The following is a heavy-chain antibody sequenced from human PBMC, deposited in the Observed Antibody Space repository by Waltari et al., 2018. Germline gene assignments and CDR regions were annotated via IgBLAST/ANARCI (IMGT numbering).Heavy chain of an antibody. CDR2: MNPNSGNT. J-gene: IGHJ6*03. V-gene: IGHV1-8*01. CDR3: ARGIASAGRPAGHYYYYMDV. Sequence: QVQLVQSGAEVKKPLASVKVSCKASGYTFTRYDINWVRKATGQGIEWMGWMNPNSGNTGYAKKFQGRITMTRNTSISTAHMELSGLTSEDTAVYYCARGIASAGRPAGHYYYYMDVWGKGTTVTVSS. D-gene: IGHD6-13*01. CDR1: GYTFTRYD.